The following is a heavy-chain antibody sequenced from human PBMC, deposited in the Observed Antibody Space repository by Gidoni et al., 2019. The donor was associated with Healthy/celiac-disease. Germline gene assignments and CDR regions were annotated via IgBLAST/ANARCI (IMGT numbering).Heavy chain of an antibody. Sequence: EVQLLESGGGLVQPGGSLRLSCAASGFTFSSYAMNWVRQAPGKGLECVSAISGSGGSTYYADSVKGRFTISRDNSKNTLYLQMNSLRAEDTAVYYCAKDLGYCSSTSCYAFSYYGMDVWGKGTTVTVSS. CDR2: ISGSGGST. D-gene: IGHD2-2*01. V-gene: IGHV3-23*01. CDR1: GFTFSSYA. CDR3: AKDLGYCSSTSCYAFSYYGMDV. J-gene: IGHJ6*04.